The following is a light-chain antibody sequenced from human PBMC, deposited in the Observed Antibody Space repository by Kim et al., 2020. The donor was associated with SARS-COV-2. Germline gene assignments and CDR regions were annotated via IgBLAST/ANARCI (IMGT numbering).Light chain of an antibody. CDR1: SSDVGGYNY. CDR2: EVS. V-gene: IGLV2-14*03. Sequence: GQAITIPCTGTSSDVGGYNYVSWYQQHPGKAPKLMIYEVSSRPSGVSNRFAGSKSGNTASLTISGLQAEDEADYYCSSYTSSSTRVFGGGTQLTVL. J-gene: IGLJ3*02. CDR3: SSYTSSSTRV.